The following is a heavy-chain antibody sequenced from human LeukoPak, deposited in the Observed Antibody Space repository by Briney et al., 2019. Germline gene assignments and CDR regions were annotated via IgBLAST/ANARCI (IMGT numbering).Heavy chain of an antibody. V-gene: IGHV3-48*02. CDR1: GFIFSNAW. J-gene: IGHJ4*02. Sequence: GGSLRLSCAASGFIFSNAWMSWVRQTPGKGLEWFSYISSSSSTIYYADSVKGRFTISRDNAKNSLYLQMNSLRDEDTAVYYCARDYYDSNGYYYVDYWGQGTLVTVSS. CDR2: ISSSSSTI. D-gene: IGHD3-22*01. CDR3: ARDYYDSNGYYYVDY.